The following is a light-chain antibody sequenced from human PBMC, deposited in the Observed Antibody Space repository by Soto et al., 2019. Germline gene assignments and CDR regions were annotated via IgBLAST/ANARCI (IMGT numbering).Light chain of an antibody. J-gene: IGLJ1*01. CDR1: SSDVGSYNR. Sequence: QSVLTQPPSVSGSSGQSVTISCTGTSSDVGSYNRVSWYQQPPGTAPKLMIYEVNNRPSGVPDRFSGSKSGNTASLTITGLQAEDEADYYCNSYTSSNTYVFGTGTQLTVL. CDR3: NSYTSSNTYV. V-gene: IGLV2-18*02. CDR2: EVN.